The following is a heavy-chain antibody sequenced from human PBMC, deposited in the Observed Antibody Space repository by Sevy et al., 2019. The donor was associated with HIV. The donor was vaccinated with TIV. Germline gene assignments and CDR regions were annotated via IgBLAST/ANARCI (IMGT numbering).Heavy chain of an antibody. J-gene: IGHJ5*02. V-gene: IGHV3-30*02. CDR1: GFTLSSVG. D-gene: IGHD2-15*01. CDR2: IGHDGNKY. Sequence: GGSLRLSCAASGFTLSSVGIHWVRLTPGTGLEWLAFIGHDGNKYFYGASVMGRITTSRDNSKNTVSLQMNSLRVEDTAIYYCAKDYCIGNDCFLGWFDPRGQGTVVTVSS. CDR3: AKDYCIGNDCFLGWFDP.